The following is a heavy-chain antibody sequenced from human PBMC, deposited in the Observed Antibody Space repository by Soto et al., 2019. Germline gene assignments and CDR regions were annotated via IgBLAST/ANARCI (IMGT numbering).Heavy chain of an antibody. CDR3: ARAVAVPADFDY. CDR2: INAYNGNT. V-gene: IGHV1-18*01. J-gene: IGHJ4*02. Sequence: ASVKVSCKASGYTFTSYGISWVRQAPGQGLEWMGWINAYNGNTNYSQKFQGRVTITRDTSAGAAYMELSSLSSEDTAVYYCARAVAVPADFDYWGQGTLVTVSS. D-gene: IGHD6-19*01. CDR1: GYTFTSYG.